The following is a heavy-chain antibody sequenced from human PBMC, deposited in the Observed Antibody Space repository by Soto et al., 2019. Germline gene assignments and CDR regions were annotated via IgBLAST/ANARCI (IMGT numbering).Heavy chain of an antibody. CDR3: ASSPILSSSLNFYYYGMDV. D-gene: IGHD6-6*01. Sequence: GGSLRLSCAASGFTVSSNYMSWVRQAPGKGLEWVSVIYSGGSTYYADSVKGRFTISRDNSKNTLYLQMNSLRAEDTAVYYCASSPILSSSLNFYYYGMDVWGQGTTVTVSS. CDR1: GFTVSSNY. J-gene: IGHJ6*02. V-gene: IGHV3-53*01. CDR2: IYSGGST.